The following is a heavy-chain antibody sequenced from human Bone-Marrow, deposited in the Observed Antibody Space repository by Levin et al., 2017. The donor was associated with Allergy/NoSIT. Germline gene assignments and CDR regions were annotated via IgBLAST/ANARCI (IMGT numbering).Heavy chain of an antibody. Sequence: ASVKVSCKASGYTFTSYAMNWVRQAPGQGLEWMGWINTNTGNPTYAQGFTGRFVFSLDTSVSTAYLQISSLKAEDTAVYYCARVVGYYGSGSYWPNDYYYYYMDVWGKGTTVTVSS. J-gene: IGHJ6*03. D-gene: IGHD3-10*01. V-gene: IGHV7-4-1*02. CDR1: GYTFTSYA. CDR3: ARVVGYYGSGSYWPNDYYYYYMDV. CDR2: INTNTGNP.